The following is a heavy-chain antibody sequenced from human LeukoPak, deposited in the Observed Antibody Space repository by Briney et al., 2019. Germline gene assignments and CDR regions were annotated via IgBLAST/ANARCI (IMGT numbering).Heavy chain of an antibody. V-gene: IGHV4-34*01. CDR1: GGSFSGYS. CDR2: INHSGST. CDR3: ARDWNRYAY. Sequence: PSETLSLTCAVYGGSFSGYSWSWIRQPPGKGLEWIGEINHSGSTNYNPSLKSRVTISVDTSKSQFSLYMDSVTAADTAAYYCARDWNRYAYWGQGTLVTVSS. J-gene: IGHJ4*02. D-gene: IGHD1-1*01.